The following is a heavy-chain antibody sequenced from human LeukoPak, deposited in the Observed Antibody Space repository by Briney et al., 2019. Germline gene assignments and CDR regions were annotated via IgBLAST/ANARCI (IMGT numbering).Heavy chain of an antibody. V-gene: IGHV4-4*07. CDR2: IYSSGST. CDR3: ARGGKATVVTM. CDR1: GGSINSYY. Sequence: SETLSLTCTVSGGSINSYYWSWIRQPAGKGLEWIGRIYSSGSTNYNPSLKSRVSMSVDTSKNQFSLKLTSVTAADTAVYYCARGGKATVVTMWGQGNLVTVSS. D-gene: IGHD4-23*01. J-gene: IGHJ4*02.